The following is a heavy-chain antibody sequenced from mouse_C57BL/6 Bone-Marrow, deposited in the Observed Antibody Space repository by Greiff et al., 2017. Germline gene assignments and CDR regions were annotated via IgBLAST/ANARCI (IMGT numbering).Heavy chain of an antibody. CDR2: ISDGGSYT. V-gene: IGHV5-4*01. CDR3: ARDLHYYVDV. J-gene: IGHJ1*03. D-gene: IGHD1-2*01. Sequence: EVQRVESGGGLVKPGGSLKLSCAASGFTFSSYAMSWVRQTPEKRLEWVATISDGGSYTYYPDNVKGRFTISRDNAKNNLYLQMSHLKSEDTAMYYCARDLHYYVDVWGTGTTVTVSS. CDR1: GFTFSSYA.